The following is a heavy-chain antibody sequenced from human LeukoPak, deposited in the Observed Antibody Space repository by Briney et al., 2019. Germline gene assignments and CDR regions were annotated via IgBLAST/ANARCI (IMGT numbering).Heavy chain of an antibody. CDR3: ARDDYGDYGALYGMDV. V-gene: IGHV1-46*01. CDR2: INPSGGST. Sequence: APVKVSFKASGYTFTSYYMHWVRQAPGQGLEWMGLINPSGGSTSYAQKFQGRVTMTRDMSTSTVYMELSRLRSEDTAVYYCARDDYGDYGALYGMDVWGQGTTVTVSS. J-gene: IGHJ6*02. CDR1: GYTFTSYY. D-gene: IGHD4-17*01.